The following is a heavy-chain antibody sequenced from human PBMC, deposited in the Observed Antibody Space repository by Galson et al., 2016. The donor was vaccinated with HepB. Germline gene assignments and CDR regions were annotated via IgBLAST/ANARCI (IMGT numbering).Heavy chain of an antibody. V-gene: IGHV3-7*04. D-gene: IGHD1-26*01. CDR1: GFTFSNYW. Sequence: SLRLSCAASGFTFSNYWMSWVRQAPGKGLEWAANIKEDGSEKYYVDSVKGRFTISRDNAKKSLYIQMNSLRSEDTALYYCAREYSGTPGFDSWGQGTLVAVSS. CDR2: IKEDGSEK. J-gene: IGHJ4*02. CDR3: AREYSGTPGFDS.